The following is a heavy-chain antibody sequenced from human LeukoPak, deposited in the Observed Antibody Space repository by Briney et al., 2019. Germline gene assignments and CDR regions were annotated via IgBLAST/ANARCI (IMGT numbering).Heavy chain of an antibody. CDR2: IIPIFGTA. J-gene: IGHJ6*04. Sequence: ASVKVSCKASRGTFSSYAISWVRQAPGQGLEWMGGIIPIFGTANYAQKFQGRVTITADESTSTAYMELSSLRSEDTAVYYCARALGAPDQLLGTHYYGMDVWGKGTTVTVSS. D-gene: IGHD2-2*01. V-gene: IGHV1-69*13. CDR1: RGTFSSYA. CDR3: ARALGAPDQLLGTHYYGMDV.